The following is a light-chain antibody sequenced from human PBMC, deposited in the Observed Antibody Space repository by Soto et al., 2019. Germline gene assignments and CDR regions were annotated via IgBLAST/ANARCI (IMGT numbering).Light chain of an antibody. V-gene: IGKV3-15*01. CDR1: QSVSSN. J-gene: IGKJ1*01. Sequence: EIVMTQSPATQSVSPGERVTLSCRASQSVSSNLAWYQQKPGQAPRLLIYGASSRATGIPARFSGSGSGTEFTLTISSLQSEDFAVYYCQQYNNWPQTFGQGTKVDI. CDR3: QQYNNWPQT. CDR2: GAS.